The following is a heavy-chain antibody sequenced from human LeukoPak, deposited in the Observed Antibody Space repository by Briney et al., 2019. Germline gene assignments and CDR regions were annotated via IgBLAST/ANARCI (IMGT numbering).Heavy chain of an antibody. CDR2: INNSSSSK. CDR3: AKDSAFYYIDV. V-gene: IGHV3-21*01. D-gene: IGHD3-10*01. CDR1: GFTFSKYS. J-gene: IGHJ6*03. Sequence: GGSLRLSCAASGFTFSKYSMNWVRQAPGKGLEWVSLINNSSSSKYYADSVKGRFTISRDNSKNTLYLQMNSLKGDDTAVYYCAKDSAFYYIDVWGKGTTVIISS.